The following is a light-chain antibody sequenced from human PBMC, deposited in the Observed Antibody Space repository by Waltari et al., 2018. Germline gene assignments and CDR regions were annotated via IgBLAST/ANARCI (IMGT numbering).Light chain of an antibody. V-gene: IGKV4-1*01. J-gene: IGKJ2*01. CDR3: QQYFDNPRT. CDR2: WAS. CDR1: QSILYTSNNKNY. Sequence: EIVMTQSPESLAVSLGETATITCKSSQSILYTSNNKNYLAWYQQKPGQPPRLLICWASSRDSGVPDRFSGGGSGTDFTLTISSLQAEDVAVYYCQQYFDNPRTFGQGTRLESK.